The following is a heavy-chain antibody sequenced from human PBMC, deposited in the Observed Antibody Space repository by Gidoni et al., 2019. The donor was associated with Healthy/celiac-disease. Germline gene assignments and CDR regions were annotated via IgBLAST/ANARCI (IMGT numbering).Heavy chain of an antibody. D-gene: IGHD3-3*01. V-gene: IGHV2-5*01. J-gene: IGHJ4*02. CDR3: AHRGVVTIFGVVIGPGYFDY. Sequence: QITLKESGPTLVKPTQTLTLTCTFSGFSLSTSGVGVGWIRQPPGKALEWLALIYWNDDKRYSPSLKSRLTITKDTSKNQVVLTMTNMDPVDTATYYCAHRGVVTIFGVVIGPGYFDYWGQGTLVTVSS. CDR2: IYWNDDK. CDR1: GFSLSTSGVG.